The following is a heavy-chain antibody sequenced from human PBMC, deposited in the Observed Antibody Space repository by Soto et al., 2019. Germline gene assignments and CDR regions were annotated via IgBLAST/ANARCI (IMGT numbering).Heavy chain of an antibody. D-gene: IGHD2-2*01. CDR1: GYTFTRYG. Sequence: GASVKVSCKACGYTFTRYGISWVRQAPGQGLEWMGWISAYNGNTNYAQKLQGRVTMTTDTSTSTAYMELRSLRSDDTAVYYCAIRWKGYCICTSCYPPYFFYAMDVW. CDR3: AIRWKGYCICTSCYPPYFFYAMDV. CDR2: ISAYNGNT. V-gene: IGHV1-18*01. J-gene: IGHJ6*01.